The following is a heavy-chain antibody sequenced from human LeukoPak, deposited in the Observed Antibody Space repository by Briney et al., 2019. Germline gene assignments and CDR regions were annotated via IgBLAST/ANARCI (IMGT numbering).Heavy chain of an antibody. D-gene: IGHD3-10*01. J-gene: IGHJ4*02. Sequence: GGSLRLSCAASGFTFSNHAMSWVRQAPGKGLEWVSSISGGGGSSAYYADSVKGRFTISRDNSKNTLYLQMNSLRADDAAVYFCARRGAVMGTGGVNFDCWGQGTLVTVSS. CDR2: ISGGGGSSA. CDR1: GFTFSNHA. CDR3: ARRGAVMGTGGVNFDC. V-gene: IGHV3-23*01.